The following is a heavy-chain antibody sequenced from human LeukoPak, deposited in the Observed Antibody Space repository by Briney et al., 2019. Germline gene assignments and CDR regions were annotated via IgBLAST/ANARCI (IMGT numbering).Heavy chain of an antibody. CDR3: ARGSKGWPYDSSGTNWFDP. V-gene: IGHV4-34*01. D-gene: IGHD3-22*01. CDR1: GGSFSGYY. J-gene: IGHJ5*02. CDR2: INHSGST. Sequence: SETLSLTCAVCGGSFSGYYWSWIRQPPGKGLEWIGEINHSGSTNYNPSLKSRVTISVDTSKNQFSLKLSSVTAADTAVYYCARGSKGWPYDSSGTNWFDPWGQGTLVTVSS.